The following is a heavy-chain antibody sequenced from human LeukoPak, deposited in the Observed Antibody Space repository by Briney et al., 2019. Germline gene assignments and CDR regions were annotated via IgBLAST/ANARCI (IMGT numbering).Heavy chain of an antibody. Sequence: ASVKVSCKASGYTFTGYYMHWVRQAPGQGLEWMGWINPNSGGTNYAQKFQGRVTMTRDTSISTAYMELSRLRSDDTAVYYCARAYYYDSSGYYYYCGMDVWGQGTTVTVSS. CDR3: ARAYYYDSSGYYYYCGMDV. CDR2: INPNSGGT. V-gene: IGHV1-2*02. CDR1: GYTFTGYY. J-gene: IGHJ6*02. D-gene: IGHD3-22*01.